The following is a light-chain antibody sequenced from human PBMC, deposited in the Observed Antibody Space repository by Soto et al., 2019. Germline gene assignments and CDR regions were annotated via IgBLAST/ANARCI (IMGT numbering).Light chain of an antibody. CDR2: AAS. CDR3: LQRINWPLT. V-gene: IGKV1-39*01. Sequence: DIQMTQSPSSLPASVVDRVTVTCRASQSIRGYLNWYQHKPGTAPKLLIFAASRLQTGVPLRFSGSGSGTNFTLTISSLEPEDFAIYYCLQRINWPLTFGGGTKVDIK. CDR1: QSIRGY. J-gene: IGKJ4*01.